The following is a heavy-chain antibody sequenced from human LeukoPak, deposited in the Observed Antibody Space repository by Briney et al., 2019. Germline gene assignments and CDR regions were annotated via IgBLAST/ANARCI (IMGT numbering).Heavy chain of an antibody. J-gene: IGHJ6*04. CDR3: ARDPSSLSMDV. CDR1: GFTFRTYT. V-gene: IGHV3-23*01. CDR2: ISGSADDT. Sequence: GGSLRLSCAASGFTFRTYTMNWIRQAPGEGLQWVSAISGSADDTYYSDSVKGRFTISRDNSNNTLYLQMHSLRVEDTAIYYCARDPSSLSMDVWGKGTTVTVSS.